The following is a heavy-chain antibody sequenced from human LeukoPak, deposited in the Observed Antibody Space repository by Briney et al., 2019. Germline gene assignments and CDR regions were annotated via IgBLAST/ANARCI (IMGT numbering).Heavy chain of an antibody. Sequence: PGGSLRLSCAASAFTFSAYGMHWVRQTPGKGLEWVAFIRFDGVNKYYADSVKGRFTISRDSDKNSLYLQMNSLRVEDTAVYYCARSIAARERRPYWYFDLWDRGTLVTVSS. J-gene: IGHJ2*01. CDR3: ARSIAARERRPYWYFDL. D-gene: IGHD1-26*01. CDR1: AFTFSAYG. CDR2: IRFDGVNK. V-gene: IGHV3-30*02.